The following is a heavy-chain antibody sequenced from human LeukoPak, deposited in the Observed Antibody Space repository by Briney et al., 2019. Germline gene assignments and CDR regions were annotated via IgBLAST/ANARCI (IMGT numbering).Heavy chain of an antibody. CDR2: IKQDVGDE. CDR1: GVTFSRYR. Sequence: PGGSLRLSCAGSGVTFSRYRISWVRQAPGKGLEWVASIKQDVGDEYYGDSVKGRFIISRDNGKNSLFLQMNSLRAEDTAVYYCAREGDGFDIWGQGTMVTVYS. V-gene: IGHV3-7*01. J-gene: IGHJ3*02. CDR3: AREGDGFDI.